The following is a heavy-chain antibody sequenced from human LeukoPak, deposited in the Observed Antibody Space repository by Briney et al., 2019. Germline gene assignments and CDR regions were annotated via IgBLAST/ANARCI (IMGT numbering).Heavy chain of an antibody. CDR2: INHSGST. J-gene: IGHJ3*02. Sequence: SETLSLTCAVYGGSFSGYYWSWIRQPPGKGLEWIGEINHSGSTNYNPSLKSRVTISVDTSKNQFSLKLSSVTAADTAVYYCAGRLWRRDGYNLSAFDIWGQGTMVTVSS. V-gene: IGHV4-34*01. CDR1: GGSFSGYY. CDR3: AGRLWRRDGYNLSAFDI. D-gene: IGHD5-24*01.